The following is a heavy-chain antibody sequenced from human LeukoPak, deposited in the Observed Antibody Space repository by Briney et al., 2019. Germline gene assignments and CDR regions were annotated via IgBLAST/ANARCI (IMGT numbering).Heavy chain of an antibody. CDR1: GYTFTGYY. CDR3: ARDRDGQDYYDRSGYFSDFEY. V-gene: IGHV1-69*13. D-gene: IGHD3-22*01. Sequence: GASVKVSCKASGYTFTGYYMHWVRQAPGQGLEWMGGVIPILGTVNYAQKFQGRVTIIADESTSTAYMELSSLRSEDTAVYYCARDRDGQDYYDRSGYFSDFEYWGQGTLVTVSS. CDR2: VIPILGTV. J-gene: IGHJ4*02.